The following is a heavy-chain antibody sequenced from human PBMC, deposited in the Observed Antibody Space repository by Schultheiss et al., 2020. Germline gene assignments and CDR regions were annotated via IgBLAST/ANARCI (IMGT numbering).Heavy chain of an antibody. V-gene: IGHV4-39*01. J-gene: IGHJ4*02. CDR1: GGSFSGYY. D-gene: IGHD3-16*01. CDR2: IYYSGST. Sequence: SETLSLTCAVYGGSFSGYYWGWIRQPPGKGLEWIGSIYYSGSTYYNPSLKSRVTISVDTSKNQFSLKLSSVTAADTAVYYCARHYHTLHLGSFVDYWGQGTLVTVSS. CDR3: ARHYHTLHLGSFVDY.